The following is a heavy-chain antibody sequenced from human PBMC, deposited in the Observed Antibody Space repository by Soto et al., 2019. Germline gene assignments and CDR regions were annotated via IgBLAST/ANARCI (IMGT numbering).Heavy chain of an antibody. V-gene: IGHV4-59*01. D-gene: IGHD6-13*01. CDR1: GGSISSYY. CDR2: IYYSGST. Sequence: SETLSLTCTVSGGSISSYYWSWIRQPPGKGLEWIGYIYYSGSTNYNPSLKSRVTISVDTSKNQFSLKLSSVTAADTAVYYCAISPGDIAAAGTGYFDYWGQGTLVPVSS. CDR3: AISPGDIAAAGTGYFDY. J-gene: IGHJ4*02.